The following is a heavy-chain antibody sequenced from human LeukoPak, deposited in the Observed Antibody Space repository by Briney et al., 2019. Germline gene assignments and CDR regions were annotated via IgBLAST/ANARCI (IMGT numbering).Heavy chain of an antibody. J-gene: IGHJ4*02. V-gene: IGHV1-2*02. CDR2: INPNTGGT. D-gene: IGHD3-22*01. Sequence: ASVKVSCKASGYTFIDFILHWVRQAPGQGLEWMGWINPNTGGTNYAQKFQGRVTMTTDTSINTAYMELGSLTSADTAVYYCARVNYDNSGYAHFDHWGQGPLVTVSS. CDR1: GYTFIDFI. CDR3: ARVNYDNSGYAHFDH.